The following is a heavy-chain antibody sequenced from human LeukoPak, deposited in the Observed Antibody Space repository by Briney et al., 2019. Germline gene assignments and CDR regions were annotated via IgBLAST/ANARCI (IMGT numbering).Heavy chain of an antibody. V-gene: IGHV3-48*03. CDR1: GFTFSSYE. D-gene: IGHD6-13*01. Sequence: PGGSLRLSCAASGFTFSSYEMNWVRQAPGKGLEWVSYISSSGSTIYYADSVKGRFTISRDNAKNSLYLQMNSLRAEDTAVYYCAVQRTLWQQVLDHWGQGVLVTVSS. CDR3: AVQRTLWQQVLDH. CDR2: ISSSGSTI. J-gene: IGHJ4*02.